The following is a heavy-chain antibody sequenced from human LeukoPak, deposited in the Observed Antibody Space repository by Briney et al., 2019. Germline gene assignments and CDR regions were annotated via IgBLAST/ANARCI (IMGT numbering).Heavy chain of an antibody. V-gene: IGHV3-33*06. J-gene: IGHJ4*02. CDR3: AKDRFSGSYYFDY. D-gene: IGHD6-19*01. CDR1: GFTFSSYG. Sequence: GRSLRLSCAASGFTFSSYGMHWVRQAPGKGLEWVAVIWYDGSNKYYADSAKGRFTISRDNSKNTLYLQMNSLRAEDTAVYYCAKDRFSGSYYFDYWGQGTLVTVSS. CDR2: IWYDGSNK.